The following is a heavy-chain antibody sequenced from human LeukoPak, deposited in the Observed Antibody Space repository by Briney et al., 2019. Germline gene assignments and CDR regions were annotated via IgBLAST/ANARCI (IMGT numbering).Heavy chain of an antibody. Sequence: SETLSLTCTVSGYSISSGYYWGWIRQPPGKGLEWIGSIYHSGSTYYNPSLKSRVTISVDTSKNQFSLKLSSVTAADTAVYYCARDRNPYYDILTGYNWFDPWGQGTLVTVSS. D-gene: IGHD3-9*01. J-gene: IGHJ5*02. V-gene: IGHV4-38-2*02. CDR1: GYSISSGYY. CDR3: ARDRNPYYDILTGYNWFDP. CDR2: IYHSGST.